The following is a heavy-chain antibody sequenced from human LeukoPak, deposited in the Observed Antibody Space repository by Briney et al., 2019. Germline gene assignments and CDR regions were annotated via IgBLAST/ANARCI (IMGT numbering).Heavy chain of an antibody. Sequence: GGSLRLSCAASGFTFSSYSMNWVRQAPGKGLEWVSSITRSNYIYYADSVKGRFTISRDNAKNSLYLQMNSLRAEDTAVYYCARGLAYCGGDCYSKFDYWGQGTLVTVSS. V-gene: IGHV3-21*01. J-gene: IGHJ4*02. CDR1: GFTFSSYS. CDR3: ARGLAYCGGDCYSKFDY. CDR2: ITRSNYI. D-gene: IGHD2-21*02.